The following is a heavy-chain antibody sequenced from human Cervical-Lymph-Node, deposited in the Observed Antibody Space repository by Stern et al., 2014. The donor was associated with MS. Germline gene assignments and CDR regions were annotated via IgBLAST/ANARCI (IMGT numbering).Heavy chain of an antibody. V-gene: IGHV3-30*18. CDR2: ISYDGSNK. CDR1: GFTFSSYG. Sequence: VQLVESGGGVVQPGRSLRLSCVASGFTFSSYGIHWVRQAPGKGLEWVALISYDGSNKYYGDSVKGRFTISRDDSKNTLYLQMNSLRTEDTAVYYCAKWGDLSSGWDLVDYWGQGTLVTVSS. D-gene: IGHD6-19*01. CDR3: AKWGDLSSGWDLVDY. J-gene: IGHJ4*02.